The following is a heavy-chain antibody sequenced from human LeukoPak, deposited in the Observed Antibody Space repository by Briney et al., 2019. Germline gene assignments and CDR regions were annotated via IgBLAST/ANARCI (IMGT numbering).Heavy chain of an antibody. CDR2: IKQNGSAK. D-gene: IGHD3-3*01. CDR1: GFTFSNYW. V-gene: IGHV3-7*01. CDR3: ARGTHFVYNFWSGYFDY. Sequence: GGSLRLSCAASGFTFSNYWMTWVRQAPGKGLEWVANIKQNGSAKDYVDTVKGRFTISRDNSTNSLYLKLNSLRAEDTAVYYCARGTHFVYNFWSGYFDYWGQGTLVTVSS. J-gene: IGHJ4*02.